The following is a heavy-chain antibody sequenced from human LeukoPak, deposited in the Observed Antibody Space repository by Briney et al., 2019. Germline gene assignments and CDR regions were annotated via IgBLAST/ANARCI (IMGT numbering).Heavy chain of an antibody. CDR1: GRSMRTYN. Sequence: SETLSLTCTVSGRSMRTYNYNWTRHSPGKGLEWIGNVYYGGSHKYNPSLKGRATISIDTAKSQFSLKLSSVTAADTAMYYCARNWNILGDTNWFDPWGQGTLVTVSS. CDR3: ARNWNILGDTNWFDP. J-gene: IGHJ5*02. D-gene: IGHD1-1*01. V-gene: IGHV4-59*01. CDR2: VYYGGSH.